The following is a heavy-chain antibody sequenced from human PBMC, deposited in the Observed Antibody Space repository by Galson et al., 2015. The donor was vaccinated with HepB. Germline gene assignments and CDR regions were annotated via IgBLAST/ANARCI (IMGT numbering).Heavy chain of an antibody. CDR3: ARDREYCSGGSCYSEDY. D-gene: IGHD2-15*01. V-gene: IGHV1-69*04. CDR1: GGTFSSYT. Sequence: SVKVSCKASGGTFSSYTISWVRQAPGQGLEWMGRIIPILGIANYAQKFQGGVTITADKSTSTAYMELSSLRSEDTAVYYCARDREYCSGGSCYSEDYWGQGTLVTVSS. J-gene: IGHJ4*02. CDR2: IIPILGIA.